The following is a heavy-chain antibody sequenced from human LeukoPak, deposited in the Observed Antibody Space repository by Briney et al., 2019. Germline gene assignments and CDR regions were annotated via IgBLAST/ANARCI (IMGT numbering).Heavy chain of an antibody. V-gene: IGHV3-21*01. CDR2: ITSSSSYI. Sequence: GGSLRLSCAASGFTFSNYAMSWVRQAPGKGLEWVSSITSSSSYIYYADSLKGRFTISRDNAKNSLYLQMNSLRAEDTAVYYCASYVWGTYRYSAFDIWGQGTKVTVSS. J-gene: IGHJ3*02. D-gene: IGHD3-16*02. CDR1: GFTFSNYA. CDR3: ASYVWGTYRYSAFDI.